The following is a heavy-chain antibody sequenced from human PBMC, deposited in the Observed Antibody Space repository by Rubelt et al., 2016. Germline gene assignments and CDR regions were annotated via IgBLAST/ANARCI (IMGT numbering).Heavy chain of an antibody. D-gene: IGHD3-22*01. Sequence: QLQLQESGPGLVKPSETLSLTCTVSGGSISSSSYYWGWIRQPPGKGLEWIGYIYYSGSTNYNPPSKGGVPISLETSKSRFALKLGSVTAADTAVYYCARDRGGYYYTWGQGTLVTVSS. J-gene: IGHJ5*02. CDR2: IYYSGST. CDR1: GGSISSSSYY. V-gene: IGHV4-39*07. CDR3: ARDRGGYYYT.